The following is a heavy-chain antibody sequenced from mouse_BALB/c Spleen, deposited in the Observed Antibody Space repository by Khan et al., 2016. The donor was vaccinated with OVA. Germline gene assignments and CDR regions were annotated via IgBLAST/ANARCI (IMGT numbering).Heavy chain of an antibody. CDR2: ISTFYGDV. Sequence: QVRLQQSGTELVRPGVSVKISCKGSGYTFTDYTMHWVKQSHAKSLEWIGVISTFYGDVTYNQKFKGKATMTVEKSSNPAYMELARLTSEDSAIYYCTRGSGEYRFADWGQGTLVTVSA. V-gene: IGHV1S137*01. CDR1: GYTFTDYT. D-gene: IGHD1-3*01. J-gene: IGHJ3*01. CDR3: TRGSGEYRFAD.